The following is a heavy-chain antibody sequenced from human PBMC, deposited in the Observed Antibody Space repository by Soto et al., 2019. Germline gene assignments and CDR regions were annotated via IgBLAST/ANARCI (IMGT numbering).Heavy chain of an antibody. J-gene: IGHJ3*02. Sequence: PGGSLRLSXAASGFICGSYDMSWVRQAPGKGLEWVSTILVDGRTFYVDSVKGRFTISRDSSQNTVYLQMNSLTAGDTALYYCAKATATGGGAFDICGQGTKVTVSS. D-gene: IGHD2-8*02. CDR2: ILVDGRT. CDR3: AKATATGGGAFDI. V-gene: IGHV3-23*01. CDR1: GFICGSYD.